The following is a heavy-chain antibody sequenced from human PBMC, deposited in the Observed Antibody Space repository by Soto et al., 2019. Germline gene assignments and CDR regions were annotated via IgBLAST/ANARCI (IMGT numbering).Heavy chain of an antibody. CDR1: GFTVSNYH. V-gene: IGHV3-66*01. J-gene: IGHJ4*02. Sequence: PGGSLRLSCAASGFTVSNYHMNWVRRAPGKGLEWVSVIYTAGSADFADSVKGRFSISRDDSKNTLYLQMSSLRAEDTAVYYCARDRWQQVVYFDYWGQGTLVTVSS. CDR2: IYTAGSA. CDR3: ARDRWQQVVYFDY. D-gene: IGHD6-13*01.